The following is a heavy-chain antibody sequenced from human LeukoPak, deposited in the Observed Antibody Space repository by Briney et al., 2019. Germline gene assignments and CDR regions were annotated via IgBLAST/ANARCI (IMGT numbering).Heavy chain of an antibody. J-gene: IGHJ4*02. V-gene: IGHV4-4*09. CDR1: GGSISSYY. CDR3: ASLPTAGGLGPDNHLFDY. CDR2: IYTSGST. Sequence: SETLSLTCTVSGGSISSYYWSWIRQPPGKGLEWIGYIYTSGSTNYNPSLESRVTISVDTSKNQFSLGLSSVTAADTAVYYCASLPTAGGLGPDNHLFDYWGQGTLVTVSS. D-gene: IGHD3-16*01.